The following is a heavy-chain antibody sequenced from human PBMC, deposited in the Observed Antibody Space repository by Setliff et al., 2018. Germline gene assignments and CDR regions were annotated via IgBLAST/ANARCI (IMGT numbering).Heavy chain of an antibody. CDR2: INPNSGGT. CDR3: ARRRYYYDSSGYRWGGFYFDY. Sequence: GASVKVSCKASGYTFTGYYMHWVRQAPGQGLEWMGWINPNSGGTNYAQKFQGWVTMTRDTSISTAYMELSRLRSDGTAVYYCARRRYYYDSSGYRWGGFYFDYWGQGTLVTVSS. D-gene: IGHD3-22*01. J-gene: IGHJ4*02. V-gene: IGHV1-2*04. CDR1: GYTFTGYY.